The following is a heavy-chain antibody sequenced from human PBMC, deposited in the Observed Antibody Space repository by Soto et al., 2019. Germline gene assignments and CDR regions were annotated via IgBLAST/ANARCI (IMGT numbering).Heavy chain of an antibody. CDR2: ISSSSSTI. J-gene: IGHJ4*02. D-gene: IGHD3-22*01. Sequence: EVQLVESGGGLVQPAGSLRLSCAASGFTFSSYSMNWVRQAPGKGLEWVSYISSSSSTIYYADSVKSRFTISRDNAKNSLYLQMNSLRAEDTAVYYCARGAYYYDSSGLSYWGQGTLVTVSS. V-gene: IGHV3-48*01. CDR1: GFTFSSYS. CDR3: ARGAYYYDSSGLSY.